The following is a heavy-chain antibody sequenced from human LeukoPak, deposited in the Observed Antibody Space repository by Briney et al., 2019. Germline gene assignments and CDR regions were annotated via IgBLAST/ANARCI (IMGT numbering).Heavy chain of an antibody. D-gene: IGHD3-22*01. V-gene: IGHV4-38-2*01. Sequence: PGGSLTLSCAASGFTFSDYAMSWVRQAPGKGLEWIGSIYHSGSTYYNPSLKSRVTISVDTSKNQFSLKLSSVTAADTAVYYCARRGFSGYYSDYWGQGTLVTVSS. CDR1: GFTFSDYA. J-gene: IGHJ4*02. CDR3: ARRGFSGYYSDY. CDR2: IYHSGST.